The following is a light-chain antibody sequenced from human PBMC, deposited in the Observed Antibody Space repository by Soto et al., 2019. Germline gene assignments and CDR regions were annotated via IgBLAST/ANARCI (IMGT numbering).Light chain of an antibody. CDR2: DNN. J-gene: IGLJ1*01. V-gene: IGLV1-40*01. Sequence: SALTQPPSVSGGPGQRFTMCCGWSGSNIGAGYDVHWYQQLPGTAPKVLIYDNNNRPSGVPDRISGSKSGTSASLAITGLQAEDEADYYCQSYDSSLSGSYVFGTGTKVTVL. CDR3: QSYDSSLSGSYV. CDR1: GSNIGAGYD.